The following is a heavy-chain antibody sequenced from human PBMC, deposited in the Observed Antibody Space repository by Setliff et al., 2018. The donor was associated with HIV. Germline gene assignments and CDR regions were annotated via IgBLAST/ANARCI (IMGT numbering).Heavy chain of an antibody. CDR3: ARDFGGYCSSMSCPGLFDP. CDR2: IIPISGTA. D-gene: IGHD2-2*01. Sequence: SVKVSCKASGGTFSNYGMSWVRQAPGQGLEWMGGIIPISGTANYAQKFQGRVAITTDESTSTAYMELSGLRSEDTAVYYCARDFGGYCSSMSCPGLFDPWGQGTLVTVSS. CDR1: GGTFSNYG. V-gene: IGHV1-69*05. J-gene: IGHJ5*02.